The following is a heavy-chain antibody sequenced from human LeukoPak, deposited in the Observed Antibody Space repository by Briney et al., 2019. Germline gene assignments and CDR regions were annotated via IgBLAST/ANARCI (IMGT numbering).Heavy chain of an antibody. Sequence: SETLSLTCTVSGGSISSSSYYWGWIRQPPGKGLEWIGSIYYSGSTYYNPSLKSRVTISVDTSKNQFSLKLSSVTAADTAVYYCARLDVWFGDPTGPYYYGMDVWGQGTTVTVS. CDR2: IYYSGST. CDR3: ARLDVWFGDPTGPYYYGMDV. J-gene: IGHJ6*02. D-gene: IGHD3-10*01. V-gene: IGHV4-39*01. CDR1: GGSISSSSYY.